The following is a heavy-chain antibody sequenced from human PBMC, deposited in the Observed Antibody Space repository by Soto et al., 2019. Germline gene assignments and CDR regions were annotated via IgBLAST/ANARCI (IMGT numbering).Heavy chain of an antibody. V-gene: IGHV1-69*13. CDR2: IIPFFRTA. CDR3: ARSPPMDSGDKYFYDF. D-gene: IGHD4-17*01. J-gene: IGHJ4*02. CDR1: GGAFNTFG. Sequence: ASVKVSCKASGGAFNTFGFSWVRQAPGQGLEWMGGIIPFFRTANYAQKFQDSVTITADESTSTVYMDLRSLRSEDTAKYYCARSPPMDSGDKYFYDFWGQGALVTVSS.